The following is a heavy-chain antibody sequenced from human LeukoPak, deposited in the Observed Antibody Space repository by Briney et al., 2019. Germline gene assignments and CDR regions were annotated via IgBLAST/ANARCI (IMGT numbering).Heavy chain of an antibody. V-gene: IGHV1-18*01. Sequence: ASVKVSCKASGYTFTSYGISWVRQAPGQGLEWMGWISAYNGNTNYAQKLQGRVTMTRNTSISTAYMELSSLRSEDTAVYYCARGLATVTTNHWGQGTLVTVSS. CDR1: GYTFTSYG. CDR2: ISAYNGNT. D-gene: IGHD4-17*01. J-gene: IGHJ5*02. CDR3: ARGLATVTTNH.